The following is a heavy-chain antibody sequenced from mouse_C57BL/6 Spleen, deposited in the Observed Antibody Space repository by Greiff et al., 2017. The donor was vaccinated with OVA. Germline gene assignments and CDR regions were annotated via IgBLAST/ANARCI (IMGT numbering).Heavy chain of an antibody. J-gene: IGHJ2*01. CDR2: IYPRSGNT. D-gene: IGHD1-1*01. CDR1: GYTFTSYG. Sequence: QVQLKQSGAELARPGASVKLSCKASGYTFTSYGISWVKQRTGQGLEWIGEIYPRSGNTYYNEKFKGKATLTADKSSSTAYMELRSLTSEDSAVYFCARHYGSSKDYFDYWGQGTTLTVSS. CDR3: ARHYGSSKDYFDY. V-gene: IGHV1-81*01.